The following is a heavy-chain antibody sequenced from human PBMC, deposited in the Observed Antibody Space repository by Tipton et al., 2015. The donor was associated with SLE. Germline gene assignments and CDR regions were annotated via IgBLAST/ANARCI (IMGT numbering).Heavy chain of an antibody. CDR1: GGSISGFY. CDR2: ISHSGST. CDR3: ARHVDPTDYYYYAVDV. Sequence: TLSLTCTVIGGSISGFYWIWVRQSPGKGLEWIGYISHSGSTRYNPSLESRVTISVDTSKNQFSLRLSSVSAADTAVYYCARHVDPTDYYYYAVDVWGQGTTVTVSS. J-gene: IGHJ6*02. V-gene: IGHV4-59*08.